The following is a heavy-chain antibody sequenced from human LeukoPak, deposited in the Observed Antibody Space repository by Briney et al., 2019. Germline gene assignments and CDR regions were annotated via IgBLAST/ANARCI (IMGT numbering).Heavy chain of an antibody. Sequence: GGSLRLSCAASGFTFSSCAMHWVRQAPGKGLEWVAVISYDGSNKYYADSVKGRFTISRDNSKNTLYLQMNSLRAEDTAVYYCARDSPLYDSSGYLDYWGQGTLVTVSS. CDR2: ISYDGSNK. CDR3: ARDSPLYDSSGYLDY. J-gene: IGHJ4*02. D-gene: IGHD3-22*01. V-gene: IGHV3-30*04. CDR1: GFTFSSCA.